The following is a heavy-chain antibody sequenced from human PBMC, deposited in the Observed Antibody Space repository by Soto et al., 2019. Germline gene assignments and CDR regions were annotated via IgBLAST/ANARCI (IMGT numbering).Heavy chain of an antibody. V-gene: IGHV2-5*02. Sequence: QVTLKESGPTLVKPTQTLTLTCTFSGFSLITTGVGVAWIRQSPGTAPEWLTLLYWDDDKRDSPSLKSRPTISKDPSKIHVVLSVTNMDPMDTATFSGARVGIKGAISWFAPCGQRSLVTVSS. J-gene: IGHJ5*02. CDR3: ARVGIKGAISWFAP. CDR1: GFSLITTGVG. D-gene: IGHD1-26*01. CDR2: LYWDDDK.